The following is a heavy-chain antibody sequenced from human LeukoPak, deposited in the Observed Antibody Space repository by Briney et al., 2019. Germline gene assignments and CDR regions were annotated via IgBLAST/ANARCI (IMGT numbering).Heavy chain of an antibody. Sequence: SETLSLTCTVSGGSISSYYWSWIRQPAGKGLEWIGRIYTSGSTNYNPSPKSRVTMSVDTSKNQFSLKLSSVTAADTAAYYCARDTEYSSSSYYYYYYMDVWGKGTTVTVSS. J-gene: IGHJ6*03. CDR2: IYTSGST. D-gene: IGHD6-6*01. CDR1: GGSISSYY. CDR3: ARDTEYSSSSYYYYYYMDV. V-gene: IGHV4-4*07.